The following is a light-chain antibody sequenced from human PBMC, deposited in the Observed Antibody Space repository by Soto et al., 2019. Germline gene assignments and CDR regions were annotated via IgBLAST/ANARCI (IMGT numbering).Light chain of an antibody. CDR2: GAS. CDR1: QSVSSSY. CDR3: RQYGSSPTWT. V-gene: IGKV3-20*01. J-gene: IGKJ1*01. Sequence: EIVLTQSPGTLSLSPGERATLSCRASQSVSSSYLAWYQQKPGQAPRLLIYGASSRATGIPDRFSGSGSGTDFTLTIIRLEPEDFAVYYCRQYGSSPTWTFGQGTKVEIK.